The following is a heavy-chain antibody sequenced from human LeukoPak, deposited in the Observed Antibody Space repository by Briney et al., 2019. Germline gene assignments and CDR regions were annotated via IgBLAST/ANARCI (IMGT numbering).Heavy chain of an antibody. CDR2: INPSDGSA. CDR3: ARGFNYYDISGYYQYYFDY. J-gene: IGHJ4*02. D-gene: IGHD3-22*01. V-gene: IGHV1-46*01. Sequence: ASVTVSCTASGYTLTSYYMHWVRQAPGQGIEWMGIINPSDGSAIYTQKFQGRVTLTTDTSTSTVYMELNSLRSEDTAVYYCARGFNYYDISGYYQYYFDYWGQGTLVTVSS. CDR1: GYTLTSYY.